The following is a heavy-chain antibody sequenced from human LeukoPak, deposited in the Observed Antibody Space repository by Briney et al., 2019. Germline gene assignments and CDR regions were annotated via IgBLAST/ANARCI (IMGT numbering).Heavy chain of an antibody. CDR2: IHHSGSA. J-gene: IGHJ4*02. CDR1: GGSLSDYY. CDR3: ARVSGYCSDGVCRFDH. V-gene: IGHV4-34*01. D-gene: IGHD2-8*01. Sequence: SETLSLTCAVYGGSLSDYYWSWIRQPPGRGLEWIGEIHHSGSANYDPSLKSRVTMSVDTSRNQFSLKLSSVTAADTAMYYCARVSGYCSDGVCRFDHWGQGALVTVSS.